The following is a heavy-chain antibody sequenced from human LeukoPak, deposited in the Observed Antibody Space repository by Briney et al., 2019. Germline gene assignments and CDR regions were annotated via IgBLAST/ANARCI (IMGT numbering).Heavy chain of an antibody. CDR1: GFTFSSYA. Sequence: GGSLRLSCAASGFTFSSYAMHWVRQAPGKGLEWVAVISYDGSNKYYADSVKGRLTISRDNSKNTLYLQMNSLRAEDTAVYYCASAYSSGWALGYFQHWGQGTLVTVSS. D-gene: IGHD6-19*01. V-gene: IGHV3-30*04. CDR2: ISYDGSNK. CDR3: ASAYSSGWALGYFQH. J-gene: IGHJ1*01.